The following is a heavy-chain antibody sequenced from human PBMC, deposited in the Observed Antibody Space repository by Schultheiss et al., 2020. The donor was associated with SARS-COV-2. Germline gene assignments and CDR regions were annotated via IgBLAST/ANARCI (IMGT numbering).Heavy chain of an antibody. Sequence: GGSLRLSCAASGFTFSSYGMHWVRQAPGKGLEWVAVISYDGSNKYYADSVKGRFTISRDNSKNTLYLQMNSLRAEDTAVYYCARDPSKYYYGSGSYYPLDYWGQGTLVTVSS. CDR2: ISYDGSNK. V-gene: IGHV3-30*03. J-gene: IGHJ4*02. CDR1: GFTFSSYG. D-gene: IGHD3-10*01. CDR3: ARDPSKYYYGSGSYYPLDY.